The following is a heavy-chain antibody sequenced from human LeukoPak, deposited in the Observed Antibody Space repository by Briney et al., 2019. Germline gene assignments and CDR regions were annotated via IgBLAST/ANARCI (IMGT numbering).Heavy chain of an antibody. CDR2: IYSGGST. CDR3: ARASCGSGTLDY. J-gene: IGHJ4*02. V-gene: IGHV3-53*01. D-gene: IGHD3-10*01. Sequence: GGSLRLSCAASGFTVSSNYMSWVRQAPGKGLEWVSVIYSGGSTYYADSVKGRFTISRDNSKNTLYLQMSSLRAEDTAVYYCARASCGSGTLDYWGQGTLVTVSS. CDR1: GFTVSSNY.